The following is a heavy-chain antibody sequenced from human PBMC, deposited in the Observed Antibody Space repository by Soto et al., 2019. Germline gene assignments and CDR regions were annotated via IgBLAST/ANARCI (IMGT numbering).Heavy chain of an antibody. D-gene: IGHD3-10*01. J-gene: IGHJ5*02. CDR3: AKGGGSLWS. V-gene: IGHV4-34*01. CDR2: INLSVTT. CDR1: GGSFSGYY. Sequence: QVQLQQWGARLLKPSETLSLTCAVYGGSFSGYYWGWIRQSPGKGLEWIGEINLSVTTNYNPSLKSRVTMSVDTSKNQFSLKPTSVTAADTAVYYCAKGGGSLWSWGQGTLVTVSS.